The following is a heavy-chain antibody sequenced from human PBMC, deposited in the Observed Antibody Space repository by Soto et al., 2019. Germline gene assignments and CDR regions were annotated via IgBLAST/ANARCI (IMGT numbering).Heavy chain of an antibody. V-gene: IGHV4-4*02. Sequence: SETLSLTCAVSGGSISSSNWWSWVRQPPGKGLEWIGEIYHSGSTNYNPSLKSRVTISVGKSKNQFSLKLSSVTAADTAVYYCARMDGDLDRGSSGYYHDYWGQGTMVTVYS. CDR2: IYHSGST. D-gene: IGHD3-22*01. CDR1: GGSISSSNW. J-gene: IGHJ4*02. CDR3: ARMDGDLDRGSSGYYHDY.